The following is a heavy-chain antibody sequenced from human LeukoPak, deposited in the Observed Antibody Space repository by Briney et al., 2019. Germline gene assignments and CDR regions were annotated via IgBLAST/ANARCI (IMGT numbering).Heavy chain of an antibody. V-gene: IGHV4-34*01. J-gene: IGHJ4*02. D-gene: IGHD2-15*01. CDR2: INHSGST. CDR1: GGPFSGYY. Sequence: PSETLSLTCAVYGGPFSGYYWSWIRQPPGKGLEWIGEINHSGSTNYNPSLKSRVTISVGTSKNQFSLKLSSVTAADTAVYYCARGGGPFDYWGQGTLVTVSS. CDR3: ARGGGPFDY.